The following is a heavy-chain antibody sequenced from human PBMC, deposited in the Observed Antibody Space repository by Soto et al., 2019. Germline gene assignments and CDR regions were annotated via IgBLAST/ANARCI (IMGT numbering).Heavy chain of an antibody. Sequence: EVQLLDSGGGLVQIGGSLRLSCAASGFTSGYHAMNWVRQAPGKGLEWVSTISSNGENTHYADSVKGRFIISSDNSSNTVDLQMNSLRVEDTAVYYCTTDKVVVVAATNYWGQGTLVTVSS. CDR3: TTDKVVVVAATNY. D-gene: IGHD2-15*01. CDR2: ISSNGENT. CDR1: GFTSGYHA. J-gene: IGHJ4*02. V-gene: IGHV3-23*01.